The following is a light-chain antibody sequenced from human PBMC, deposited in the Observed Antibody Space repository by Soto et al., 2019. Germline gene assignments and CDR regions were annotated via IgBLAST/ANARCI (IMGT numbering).Light chain of an antibody. CDR1: QGVSTY. CDR3: QNRRNWPKLT. J-gene: IGKJ4*01. V-gene: IGKV3-11*01. CDR2: DAS. Sequence: EIVLTQSPDTLSLSPGERATLSCRASQGVSTYLAWYQQKPGQTPRLLISDASNRATGVPARFSGSGSGTEFTLTISSLEPEDFAVYYCQNRRNWPKLTFGGGTKVEIK.